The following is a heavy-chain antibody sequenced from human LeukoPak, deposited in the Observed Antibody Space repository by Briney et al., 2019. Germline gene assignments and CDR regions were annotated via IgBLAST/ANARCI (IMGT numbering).Heavy chain of an antibody. CDR1: GFSFSSYW. CDR3: ARHPSGGTPV. V-gene: IGHV3-7*01. CDR2: IKQDGSEK. J-gene: IGHJ4*02. Sequence: GGSLRLSCAASGFSFSSYWMTWVRRAPGKGLEWVANIKQDGSEKYYVDSVKGRFTISRDNAKNSLYLQMNSLRAEDTAVYYCARHPSGGTPVWGQGTLVTVSS. D-gene: IGHD4-23*01.